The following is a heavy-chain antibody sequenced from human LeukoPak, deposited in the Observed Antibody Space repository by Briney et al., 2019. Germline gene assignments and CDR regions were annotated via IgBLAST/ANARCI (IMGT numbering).Heavy chain of an antibody. J-gene: IGHJ6*03. CDR1: GYVFTGYY. CDR3: ARDLMVQGIIHYCYYMDV. Sequence: ASVKVSCKASGYVFTGYYIHWVRQAPGQGLEWMGWINPNSGGTNYAQKFQGRVTMTRDTSISTAYMELSRLRSDDTAVYYCARDLMVQGIIHYCYYMDVWGKGTTVTISS. CDR2: INPNSGGT. V-gene: IGHV1-2*02. D-gene: IGHD3-10*01.